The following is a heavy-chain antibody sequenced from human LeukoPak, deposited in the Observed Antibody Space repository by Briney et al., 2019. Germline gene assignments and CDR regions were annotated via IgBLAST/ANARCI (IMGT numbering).Heavy chain of an antibody. V-gene: IGHV7-4-1*02. CDR1: GGTFSSYA. Sequence: ASVKVSCKASGGTFSSYAISWVRQAPGQGLEWMGWINTNTGNPMYAQGFTGRFVFSLDTSVSTAYLQISSLKAEDTAVYYCARVVRGSSGYRYYFDYWGQGTLVTVSS. J-gene: IGHJ4*02. CDR2: INTNTGNP. D-gene: IGHD3-22*01. CDR3: ARVVRGSSGYRYYFDY.